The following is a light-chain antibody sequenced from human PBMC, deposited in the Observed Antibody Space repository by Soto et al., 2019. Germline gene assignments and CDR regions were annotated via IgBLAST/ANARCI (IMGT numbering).Light chain of an antibody. V-gene: IGKV1-5*01. Sequence: DIQMTQSTSTLSASVGDRVTITCRASQSVRSWLAWYQQKPGKAPKFLIYDASSLESGVPSRFSGSGSGTEFTLTISSLQPDDFATYYCQQYDNYPLTFGGGTKVDIK. CDR3: QQYDNYPLT. CDR2: DAS. CDR1: QSVRSW. J-gene: IGKJ4*01.